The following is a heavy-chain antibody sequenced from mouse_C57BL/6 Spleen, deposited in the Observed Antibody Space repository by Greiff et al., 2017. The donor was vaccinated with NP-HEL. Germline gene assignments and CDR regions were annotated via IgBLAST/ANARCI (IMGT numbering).Heavy chain of an antibody. D-gene: IGHD1-1*01. Sequence: EVKLQESGGGLVKPGGSLKLSCAASGFTFSDYGMHWVRQAPEKGLEWVAYISSGSSTIYYADTVKGRFTISRDNAKNTLFLQMTSLRSEDTAMYYCASPYYGSSYWFAYWGQGTLVTVSA. V-gene: IGHV5-17*01. CDR3: ASPYYGSSYWFAY. CDR2: ISSGSSTI. CDR1: GFTFSDYG. J-gene: IGHJ3*01.